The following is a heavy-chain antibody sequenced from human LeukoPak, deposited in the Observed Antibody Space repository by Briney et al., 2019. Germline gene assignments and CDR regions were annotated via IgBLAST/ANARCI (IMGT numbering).Heavy chain of an antibody. CDR3: AKAGGYCSSTSCYMGGYYYYMDV. D-gene: IGHD2-2*02. CDR2: IIPIFGTA. Sequence: AVNVSCKASGGTFSSYAISWVRPAPGQGLEWMGGIIPIFGTANYAQKFQGRVTITTDESTSTAYMELSSLRSEDTAVYYCAKAGGYCSSTSCYMGGYYYYMDVWGKGTTVTVSS. CDR1: GGTFSSYA. J-gene: IGHJ6*03. V-gene: IGHV1-69*05.